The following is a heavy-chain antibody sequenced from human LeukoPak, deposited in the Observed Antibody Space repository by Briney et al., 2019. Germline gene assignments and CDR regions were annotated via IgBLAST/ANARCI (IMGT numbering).Heavy chain of an antibody. CDR2: ISYDGSNK. Sequence: PGGSLRLSCAASGFTFSSYAMHWVRQAPGRGLEWVAVISYDGSNKYYADSVKGRFTISRDNSKNTLYLQMNSLRAEDTAVYYCAKETKPKWYYYDSSGYYLLGRTFDYWGQGTLVTVSS. J-gene: IGHJ4*02. CDR1: GFTFSSYA. V-gene: IGHV3-30-3*01. CDR3: AKETKPKWYYYDSSGYYLLGRTFDY. D-gene: IGHD3-22*01.